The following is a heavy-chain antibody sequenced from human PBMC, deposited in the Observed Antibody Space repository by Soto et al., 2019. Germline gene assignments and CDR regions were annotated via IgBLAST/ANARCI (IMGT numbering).Heavy chain of an antibody. Sequence: GGSLRLSCAASGFTFSDYYMSWIRQAPGKGLEWVSYISSSSSYTNYADSVKGRFTISRDNAKNSLYLQMNSLRAEDTAVYYCARVWGYNGYDQLMYYFDYWGQGTLVTVSS. D-gene: IGHD5-12*01. V-gene: IGHV3-11*06. J-gene: IGHJ4*02. CDR3: ARVWGYNGYDQLMYYFDY. CDR1: GFTFSDYY. CDR2: ISSSSSYT.